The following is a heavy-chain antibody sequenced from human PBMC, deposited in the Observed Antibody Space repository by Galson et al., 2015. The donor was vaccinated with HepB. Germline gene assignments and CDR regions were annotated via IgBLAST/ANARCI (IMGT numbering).Heavy chain of an antibody. CDR2: IYPGDSNT. CDR1: GYSFTNYW. V-gene: IGHV5-51*01. CDR3: AKSSSAYYFGPFDS. Sequence: QSGAEVKKTGESLKISCQGSGYSFTNYWIGWVRQMPGKGLEWMGMIYPGDSNTHYSPSFQGQVSISADKSISTAFLQWSTLKASDTAMYYCAKSSSAYYFGPFDSWGQGTLVTVSS. J-gene: IGHJ4*02. D-gene: IGHD3-22*01.